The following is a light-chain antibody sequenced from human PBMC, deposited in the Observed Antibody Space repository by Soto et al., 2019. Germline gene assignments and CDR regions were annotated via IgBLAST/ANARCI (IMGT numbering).Light chain of an antibody. CDR2: RDD. CDR1: SSNIGGNY. CDR3: AAWDDSLSGGV. V-gene: IGLV1-47*01. Sequence: QSVLTQPPSASGTPGQRVTISCSGSSSNIGGNYVYWYQQVPGTAPKLLIYRDDQRPSGVPDRFSASKSGTSASLAISGLRSEDEADYYCAAWDDSLSGGVFGGGTKLTVL. J-gene: IGLJ3*02.